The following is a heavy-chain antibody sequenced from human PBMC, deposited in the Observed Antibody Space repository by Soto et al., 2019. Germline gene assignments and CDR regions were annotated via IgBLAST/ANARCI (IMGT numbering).Heavy chain of an antibody. CDR1: GYTFTGYY. J-gene: IGHJ5*02. V-gene: IGHV1-2*02. D-gene: IGHD3-16*01. CDR2: INPNSGGT. CDR3: AAFDPGPMGVDP. Sequence: GASVKVSCKASGYTFTGYYMHWVRQAPGQGLEWMGWINPNSGGTNYAQKFQERVTITRDMSTSTAYMELSSLRSEDTAFYYCAAFDPGPMGVDPWGQGTLVTVSS.